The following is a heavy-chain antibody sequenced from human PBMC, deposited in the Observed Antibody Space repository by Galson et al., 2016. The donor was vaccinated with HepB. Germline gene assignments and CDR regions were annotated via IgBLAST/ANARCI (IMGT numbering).Heavy chain of an antibody. CDR2: IWCDGSIK. J-gene: IGHJ4*02. Sequence: SLRLSCAASGLTFSRYGMHWVRQAPGKGLEWVAVIWCDGSIKYYAESVRGRFTISRDNFRNTMFLHMNSLRAEDTAAYYCGRSKGNSNYPIDYWGQGTLVTVSS. CDR1: GLTFSRYG. V-gene: IGHV3-33*01. D-gene: IGHD4-11*01. CDR3: GRSKGNSNYPIDY.